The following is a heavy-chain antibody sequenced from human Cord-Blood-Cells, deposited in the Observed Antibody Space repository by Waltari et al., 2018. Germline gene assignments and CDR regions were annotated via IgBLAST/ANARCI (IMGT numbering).Heavy chain of an antibody. CDR2: INHSGST. Sequence: QVQLQQWGAGLLKPSETLSLTCAVYGGSFSGYYWSWIRQPPGKGLEWIGEINHSGSTNDNPSLKSRVTISVDTSKNQFSLKLSSVTAADTAVYYCARPLPGDDAFDIWGQGTMVTVSS. V-gene: IGHV4-34*01. D-gene: IGHD7-27*01. CDR3: ARPLPGDDAFDI. CDR1: GGSFSGYY. J-gene: IGHJ3*02.